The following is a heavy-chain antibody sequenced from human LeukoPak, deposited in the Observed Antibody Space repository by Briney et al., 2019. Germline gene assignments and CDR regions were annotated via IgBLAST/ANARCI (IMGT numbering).Heavy chain of an antibody. CDR2: IYTSGST. J-gene: IGHJ4*02. V-gene: IGHV4-61*02. CDR1: GGSISSGSYY. D-gene: IGHD5-24*01. Sequence: PSETLSLTCTVSGGSISSGSYYWNWIRQPAGKGLEWIGRIYTSGSTNYNPSLKSRVTISVDTSKNQFSLKLSSVTAADTAVYYCARDGGRDGYNLFDYWGQGTLVTVSS. CDR3: ARDGGRDGYNLFDY.